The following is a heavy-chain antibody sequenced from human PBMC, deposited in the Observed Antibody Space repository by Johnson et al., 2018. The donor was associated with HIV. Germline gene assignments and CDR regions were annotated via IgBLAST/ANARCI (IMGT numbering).Heavy chain of an antibody. CDR2: ISYDGTNK. Sequence: QVQLVESGGGVVQPGRSLRLSCAASKFTFSSYPMHWVRQAPGKGVEWVALISYDGTNKYYADSAKGRFTISRDNSRNTLFLQMNSLRVEDTAAYYCARGVKQQLSVVDAFGIWGQGTMVTVSS. CDR3: ARGVKQQLSVVDAFGI. D-gene: IGHD6-13*01. J-gene: IGHJ3*02. V-gene: IGHV3-30*04. CDR1: KFTFSSYP.